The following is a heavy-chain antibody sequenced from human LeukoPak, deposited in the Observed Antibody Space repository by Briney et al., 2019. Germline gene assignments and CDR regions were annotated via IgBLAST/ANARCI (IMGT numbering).Heavy chain of an antibody. CDR3: ARPMYSSSWSPSFDY. CDR1: GFTFSSYS. V-gene: IGHV3-21*01. D-gene: IGHD6-13*01. Sequence: GGSLRLSCAASGFTFSSYSLNWVRQAPGKGLEWVSSISSTSSYIYYTDSVKGRFTISRDNAKSSLYLQMNSLRAEDTAVYYCARPMYSSSWSPSFDYWGQGTLVTVSS. CDR2: ISSTSSYI. J-gene: IGHJ4*02.